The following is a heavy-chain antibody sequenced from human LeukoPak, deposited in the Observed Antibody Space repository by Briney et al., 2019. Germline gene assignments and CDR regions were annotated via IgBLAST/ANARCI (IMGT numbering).Heavy chain of an antibody. Sequence: SGPTLVKPTQTLTLTCTFSGFSLSTSGVGVGWIRQPPGKALEWLALIYWDDDKPYSPSLKSRLTITKDTSKNQVVLTMTNMDPVDTATYYCAHRAYYYDSSTYYPDAFDIWSQGTMVTVSS. CDR3: AHRAYYYDSSTYYPDAFDI. CDR2: IYWDDDK. J-gene: IGHJ3*02. CDR1: GFSLSTSGVG. V-gene: IGHV2-5*02. D-gene: IGHD3-22*01.